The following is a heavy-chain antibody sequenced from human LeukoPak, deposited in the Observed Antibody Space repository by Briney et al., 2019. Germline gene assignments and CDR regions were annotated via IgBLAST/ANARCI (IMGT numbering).Heavy chain of an antibody. Sequence: GGSLRLSRAASGFTFSSYAMSWVRQAPGKGLEWDSAISGSGGSTYYADSVKGRFTISRDNSKNTLYLQMNSLRAEDTAVYYCAKSAPLPQQWLPRHWGQGTLVTVSS. CDR2: ISGSGGST. CDR3: AKSAPLPQQWLPRH. V-gene: IGHV3-23*01. CDR1: GFTFSSYA. D-gene: IGHD6-19*01. J-gene: IGHJ4*02.